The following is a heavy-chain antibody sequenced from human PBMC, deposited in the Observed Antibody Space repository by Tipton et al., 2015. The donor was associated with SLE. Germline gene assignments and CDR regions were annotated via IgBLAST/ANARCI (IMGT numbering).Heavy chain of an antibody. D-gene: IGHD2-2*01. Sequence: TLSLTCSVSGGSMSYHYWSWIRQPPGKGLEWIGYIYYTGNTNYNPSLKSRVTMSVDTSKSQFSLKLTFASAADTAIYYCARMGLCTTTTCNEGAFDVWGQGSMVTVSS. CDR2: IYYTGNT. CDR3: ARMGLCTTTTCNEGAFDV. V-gene: IGHV4-59*11. J-gene: IGHJ3*01. CDR1: GGSMSYHY.